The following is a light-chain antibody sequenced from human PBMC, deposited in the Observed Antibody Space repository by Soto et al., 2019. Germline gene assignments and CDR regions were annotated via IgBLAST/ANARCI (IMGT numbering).Light chain of an antibody. CDR2: GVS. CDR1: QSVAGN. J-gene: IGKJ4*01. CDR3: QQSNNWPPLT. Sequence: EIVMTQSPATLPVSTGERATLSFRASQSVAGNLAWYQQKPGQPPRLLIYGVSTRATGVPARFSGSGSETDFSLTISSLQIEDFALYYCQQSNNWPPLTFGGGTKVDIK. V-gene: IGKV3-15*01.